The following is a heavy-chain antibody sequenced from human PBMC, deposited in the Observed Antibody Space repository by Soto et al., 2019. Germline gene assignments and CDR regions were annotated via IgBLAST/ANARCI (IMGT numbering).Heavy chain of an antibody. V-gene: IGHV4-59*08. D-gene: IGHD6-19*01. CDR1: GGSIRTYY. CDR3: ARHRSGGFRY. CDR2: IYYSGST. J-gene: IGHJ4*02. Sequence: SETLSLTCTVSGGSIRTYYWSWIRQPPGKGLEWIGYIYYSGSTNYNPSLKSRVTISVDTSKNQFSLKLSSVTAADTAVYYCARHRSGGFRYWSQGTLVTVSS.